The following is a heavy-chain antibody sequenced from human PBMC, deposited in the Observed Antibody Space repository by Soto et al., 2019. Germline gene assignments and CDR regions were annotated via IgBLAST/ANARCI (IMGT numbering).Heavy chain of an antibody. CDR3: AKGTVSSGWPS. J-gene: IGHJ5*02. V-gene: IGHV3-23*01. CDR2: ISGSAGTT. CDR1: GLTFSSYA. D-gene: IGHD6-19*01. Sequence: EVQLLESGGGLVQPGGSLRLSCAASGLTFSSYAMSWVRQAPGKGVEWVSAISGSAGTTYYADSVKGRFTISSDNSKNPLYLQMTSLRAADTTVYYCAKGTVSSGWPSWGQGTLVTVSS.